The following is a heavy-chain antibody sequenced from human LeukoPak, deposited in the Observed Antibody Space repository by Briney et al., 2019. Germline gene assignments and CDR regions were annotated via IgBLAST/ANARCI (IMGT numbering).Heavy chain of an antibody. CDR1: GGSISSYY. D-gene: IGHD3-22*01. CDR3: ARYYDSSGYWAFDI. Sequence: PSETLSLTCTVSGGSISSYYWSWIRQPPGKGLEWIGYIYYSGSTNYNPSLKSRVTISVDTSKNQFSLKLSSVTAADTAVYYCARYYDSSGYWAFDIWGQGTMVTVSS. V-gene: IGHV4-59*08. J-gene: IGHJ3*02. CDR2: IYYSGST.